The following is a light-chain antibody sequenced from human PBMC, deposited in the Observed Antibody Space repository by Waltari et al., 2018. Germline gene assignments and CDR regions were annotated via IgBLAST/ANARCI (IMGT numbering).Light chain of an antibody. V-gene: IGLV3-1*01. CDR2: QDN. CDR3: QTWDSGSLV. J-gene: IGLJ2*01. CDR1: KLGGKY. Sequence: SYELIQPPSVSVSPGQTASIPCSGDKLGGKYLCWYRQRPGQSPVVVIYQDNKRPSGIPERLSGSNSGNTATLTISGTQAVDEGDYYCQTWDSGSLVFGGGTKLTVL.